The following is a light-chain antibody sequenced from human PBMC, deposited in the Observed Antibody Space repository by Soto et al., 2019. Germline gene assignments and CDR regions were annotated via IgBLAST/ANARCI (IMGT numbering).Light chain of an antibody. J-gene: IGKJ5*01. V-gene: IGKV3-20*01. CDR3: QQYGNSPFT. CDR1: QSVKSRR. Sequence: EVVLTQSPGTLSLSAGERATLSCRARQSVKSRRLGWYQQKPGQAPRLLIYDTSSRVTGSPDRFSGSESGADFTLSISRLDPEDFAVYYCQQYGNSPFTFGQGTRPEIK. CDR2: DTS.